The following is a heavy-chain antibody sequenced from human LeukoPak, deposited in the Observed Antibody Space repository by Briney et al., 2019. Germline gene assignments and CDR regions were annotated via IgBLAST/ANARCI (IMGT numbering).Heavy chain of an antibody. CDR3: ARDNSVAANDAFDI. D-gene: IGHD6-19*01. CDR1: GFTFSRYW. J-gene: IGHJ3*02. CDR2: INSDGSST. V-gene: IGHV3-74*01. Sequence: GGSLRLSCAASGFTFSRYWMHWVRQAPGKGLVWASRINSDGSSTSYADSVKGRFTISRDNAKNTLYLQMNSLRAEDTAVYYCARDNSVAANDAFDIWGQGTMVTVSS.